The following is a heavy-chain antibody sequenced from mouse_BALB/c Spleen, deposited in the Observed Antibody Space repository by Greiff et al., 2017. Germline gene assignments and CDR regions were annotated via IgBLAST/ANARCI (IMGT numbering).Heavy chain of an antibody. D-gene: IGHD1-2*01. J-gene: IGHJ4*01. CDR1: GFTFSSYG. Sequence: DVKLQESGGGLVQPGGSLKLSCAASGFTFSSYGMSWVRQTPDKRLELVATINSNGGSTYYPDSVKGRFTISRDNAKNTLYLQMSSLKSEDTAMYYCARDLLRLRGAMDYWGQGTSVTVSS. V-gene: IGHV5-6-3*01. CDR3: ARDLLRLRGAMDY. CDR2: INSNGGST.